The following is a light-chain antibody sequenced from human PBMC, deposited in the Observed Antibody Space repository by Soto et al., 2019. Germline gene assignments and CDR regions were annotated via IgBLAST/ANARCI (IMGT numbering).Light chain of an antibody. Sequence: IVMTQSPATLCVSLGERRTLSCRAGQTIHSNVAWYQQRPGQAPRLLIYRASTTATGVPARFSGGGSGTEFTLTISSLQSEDVAIYHCQQYQNLWTFGQGTKVEI. CDR2: RAS. CDR3: QQYQNLWT. CDR1: QTIHSN. V-gene: IGKV3-15*01. J-gene: IGKJ1*01.